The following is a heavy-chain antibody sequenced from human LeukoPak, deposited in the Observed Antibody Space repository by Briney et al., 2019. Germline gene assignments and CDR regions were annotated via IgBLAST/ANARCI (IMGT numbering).Heavy chain of an antibody. Sequence: PSETLSLTCTVSGGSISSYYWTWIRQPPGKGLEWIGYIYHSGSTSYNPSLKSRVTMSVDTSKNQFSLKLSSVTAADTAIYYCASEGTVARGLDYWGQGTLVTVSS. V-gene: IGHV4-59*12. J-gene: IGHJ4*02. CDR1: GGSISSYY. D-gene: IGHD5-12*01. CDR2: IYHSGST. CDR3: ASEGTVARGLDY.